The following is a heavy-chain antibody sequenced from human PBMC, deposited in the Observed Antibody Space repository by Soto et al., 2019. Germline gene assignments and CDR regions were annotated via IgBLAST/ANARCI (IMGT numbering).Heavy chain of an antibody. V-gene: IGHV4-59*01. CDR1: GGSISSDY. Sequence: QVQLQESGPGLVKPSETLSLTCSVSGGSISSDYWSWIRQPPGKGLEWIGYIYYTGSTNYNPSPKSRVTLSVATAKDQLSLNLRSVTAGGTAVYYCARALRGVVVVAAREMDVWGQGTTVTVSS. J-gene: IGHJ6*02. CDR2: IYYTGST. D-gene: IGHD2-15*01. CDR3: ARALRGVVVVAAREMDV.